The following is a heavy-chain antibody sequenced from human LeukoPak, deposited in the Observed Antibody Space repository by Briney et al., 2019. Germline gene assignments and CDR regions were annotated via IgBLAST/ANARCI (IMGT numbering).Heavy chain of an antibody. CDR2: IYHSGST. CDR1: GGSISTYY. V-gene: IGHV4-39*07. J-gene: IGHJ4*02. Sequence: PSETLSLTCTLSGGSISTYYWGWIRQPPGKGLEWIGSIYHSGSTYYNPSLKSRVTISVDTSKNQFSLKLSSVTAADTAVYYCARGVARSSKFHFSYYFDYWGQGTLVTVSS. D-gene: IGHD6-6*01. CDR3: ARGVARSSKFHFSYYFDY.